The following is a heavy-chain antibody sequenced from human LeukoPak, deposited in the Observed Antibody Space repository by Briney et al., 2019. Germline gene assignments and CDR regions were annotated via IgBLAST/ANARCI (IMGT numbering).Heavy chain of an antibody. CDR3: ARDQEAFDY. CDR1: GYSFTSNY. V-gene: IGHV1-46*01. CDR2: IYPRDGST. Sequence: ASVKVSCKASGYSFTSNYIHWVRQAPGQGLEWMGMIYPRDGSTSYAQKFQGRVTMTRDTSTSTVHMELSGLRSEDTAVYYCARDQEAFDYWGQGTLVTVSS. J-gene: IGHJ4*02.